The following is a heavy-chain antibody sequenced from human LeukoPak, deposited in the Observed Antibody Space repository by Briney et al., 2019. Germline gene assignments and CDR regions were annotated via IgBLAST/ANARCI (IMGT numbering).Heavy chain of an antibody. CDR3: ARDQEAFDY. CDR1: GYSFTSNY. V-gene: IGHV1-46*01. CDR2: IYPRDGST. Sequence: ASVKVSCKASGYSFTSNYIHWVRQAPGQGLEWMGMIYPRDGSTSYAQKFQGRVTMTRDTSTSTVHMELSGLRSEDTAVYYCARDQEAFDYWGQGTLVTVSS. J-gene: IGHJ4*02.